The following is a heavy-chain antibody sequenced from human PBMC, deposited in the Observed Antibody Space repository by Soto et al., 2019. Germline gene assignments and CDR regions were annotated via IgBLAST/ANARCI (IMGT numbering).Heavy chain of an antibody. CDR3: AKPLLGYCSGGSCYSD. J-gene: IGHJ4*02. CDR1: GFTFSSYA. D-gene: IGHD2-15*01. Sequence: EVQLLESGGGLVQPGGSLRLSCAASGFTFSSYAMSWVRQAPGKGLEWVSAISGSGGSTYYADSVKGRFTISRDNSKNTRYLQMNSLRAEDTAVYYCAKPLLGYCSGGSCYSDWGQGTLVTVSS. CDR2: ISGSGGST. V-gene: IGHV3-23*01.